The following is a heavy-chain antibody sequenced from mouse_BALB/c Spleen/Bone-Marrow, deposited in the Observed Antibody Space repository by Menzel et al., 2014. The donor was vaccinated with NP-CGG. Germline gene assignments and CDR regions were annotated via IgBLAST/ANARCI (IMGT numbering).Heavy chain of an antibody. CDR2: IYPGNVNT. CDR1: GYTFTSYY. CDR3: ATYDY. Sequence: QVQLKESGPELVKPGASVRISCKASGYTFTSYYIHWVKQRPGQGLEWIGWIYPGNVNTKYDEKFKGKATLTADKSSSTAYMQLSSLTSEDSAVYFCATYDYWGQGTTLTVSS. V-gene: IGHV1S56*01. J-gene: IGHJ2*01.